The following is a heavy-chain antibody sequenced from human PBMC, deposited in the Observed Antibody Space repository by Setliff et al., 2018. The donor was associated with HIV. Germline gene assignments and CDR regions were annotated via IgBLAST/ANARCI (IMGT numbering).Heavy chain of an antibody. Sequence: PSETLSLTCTVSGDSIDDFDWSWIRQPPGQGLEWIGYIFSNVTTNYSPSLKSRVTMSIDRSKSQCLLNLTSVNASDTAIYYCARRKLSKGGAFDYWGQGALVTVSS. V-gene: IGHV4-4*09. CDR1: GDSIDDFD. CDR3: ARRKLSKGGAFDY. D-gene: IGHD1-1*01. CDR2: IFSNVTT. J-gene: IGHJ4*02.